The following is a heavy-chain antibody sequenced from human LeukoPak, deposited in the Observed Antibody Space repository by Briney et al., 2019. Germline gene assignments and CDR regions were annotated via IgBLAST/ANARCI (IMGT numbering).Heavy chain of an antibody. CDR3: AKEIYGDSTGGRFQH. J-gene: IGHJ1*01. CDR2: INHSGST. V-gene: IGHV4-34*01. D-gene: IGHD4-17*01. CDR1: GGSFSGYY. Sequence: PSETLSLTCAVYGGSFSGYYWSWIRQPPGKGLEWIGEINHSGSTNYNPSLKSRVTISVDTSKNQLSLKLSSVTAADTAVYYCAKEIYGDSTGGRFQHWGQGTLATVSS.